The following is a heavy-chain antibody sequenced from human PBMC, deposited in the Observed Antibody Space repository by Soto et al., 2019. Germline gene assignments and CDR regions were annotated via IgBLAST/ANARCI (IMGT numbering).Heavy chain of an antibody. CDR2: IIPIFGTA. Sequence: QVQLVQCGAEVKKPGSSVKVSCKASGGTFSSYAISWVRQAPGQGLEWMGGIIPIFGTANYAQKFQGSVTITADESTSTAYMELSSLRSEDTAVYYCASIAARPSGAFDMWGQGTMVTVSS. CDR1: GGTFSSYA. CDR3: ASIAARPSGAFDM. J-gene: IGHJ3*02. V-gene: IGHV1-69*12. D-gene: IGHD6-6*01.